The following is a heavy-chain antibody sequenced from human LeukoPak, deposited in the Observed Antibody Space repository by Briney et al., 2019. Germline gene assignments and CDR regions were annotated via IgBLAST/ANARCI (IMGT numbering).Heavy chain of an antibody. Sequence: SETLSLTCTISGDSFSSGNHHWGWVRQPPGRGLEWIGSISYSGVSYYNPSHKSRVTISVDTSKSQVSLKLSSVTAADTAVYYCAKYDFWSGYLFGGQGTLVTVSS. CDR3: AKYDFWSGYLF. V-gene: IGHV4-39*07. D-gene: IGHD3-3*01. CDR2: ISYSGVS. CDR1: GDSFSSGNHH. J-gene: IGHJ4*02.